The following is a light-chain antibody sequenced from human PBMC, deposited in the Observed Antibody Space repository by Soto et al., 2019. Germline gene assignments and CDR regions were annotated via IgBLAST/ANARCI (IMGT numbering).Light chain of an antibody. CDR1: ESVNDY. Sequence: EVVLTQSPATLSLSPGERATLFCRANESVNDYLAWYQQRPGQAPGLLIFDASNRAPGIPARFSASGSRRDFTLTISSLEPEDFAVYYCQQRFTWPPFTFGPGTKVDF. CDR2: DAS. J-gene: IGKJ3*01. CDR3: QQRFTWPPFT. V-gene: IGKV3-11*02.